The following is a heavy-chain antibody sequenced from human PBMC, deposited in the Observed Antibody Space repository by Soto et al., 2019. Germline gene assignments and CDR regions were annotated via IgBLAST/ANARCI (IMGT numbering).Heavy chain of an antibody. Sequence: RRLSCSASGFTFSDENMSWVRQVPGKGLEWVSGISGGGSYIFYADSVQGRFSISRDNPKNSLFLEMNSLRVEDTAVYYCARDSDCHSTSCFFPPHVWGQGTTVTVSS. J-gene: IGHJ6*02. V-gene: IGHV3-21*06. D-gene: IGHD2-2*01. CDR2: ISGGGSYI. CDR3: ARDSDCHSTSCFFPPHV. CDR1: GFTFSDEN.